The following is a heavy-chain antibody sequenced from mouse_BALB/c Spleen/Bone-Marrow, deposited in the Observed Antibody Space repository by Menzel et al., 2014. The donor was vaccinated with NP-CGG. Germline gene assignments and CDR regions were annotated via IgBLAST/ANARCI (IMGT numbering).Heavy chain of an antibody. D-gene: IGHD1-1*01. V-gene: IGHV2-9*02. Sequence: QVQLQQPGPGLVAPLQSLSITCTVSGFSLTSYGVHWVRQPPGKGLEWLGVIWAGGSTNYNSALMSRLSISKDNSKSQVFLKMNSLQTDDTAMYYCARYYGSSQAWFAYWGQGTLVTVSA. CDR3: ARYYGSSQAWFAY. J-gene: IGHJ3*01. CDR2: IWAGGST. CDR1: GFSLTSYG.